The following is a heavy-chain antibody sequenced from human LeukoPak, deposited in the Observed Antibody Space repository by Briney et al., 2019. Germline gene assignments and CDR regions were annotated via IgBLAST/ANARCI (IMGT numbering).Heavy chain of an antibody. CDR2: INHSGST. CDR3: ATMTTLDDYYDSSGYYLDY. CDR1: GGSFSGYY. Sequence: PSETLSLTCAVYGGSFSGYYWNWIRQPPGKGLEWIGKINHSGSTNYNPSLKSRVTISVDTSKNQFSLKLSSVTAADTAVYYCATMTTLDDYYDSSGYYLDYWGQGTLVTVSS. J-gene: IGHJ4*02. D-gene: IGHD3-22*01. V-gene: IGHV4-34*01.